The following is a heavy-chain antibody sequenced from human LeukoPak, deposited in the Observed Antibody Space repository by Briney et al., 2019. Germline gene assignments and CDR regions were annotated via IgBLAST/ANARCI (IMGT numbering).Heavy chain of an antibody. D-gene: IGHD3-10*01. CDR1: GGSISSSSYY. CDR2: IYYSGST. V-gene: IGHV4-39*01. Sequence: SETLSLTCTVSGGSISSSSYYWGWIRQPPGKGLEWIGSIYYSGSTYYNPSLKSRVTISVDTSKNQFSLKLSSVTAADTAVYYCASEGSGSPDYWGQGTLVTVSS. CDR3: ASEGSGSPDY. J-gene: IGHJ4*02.